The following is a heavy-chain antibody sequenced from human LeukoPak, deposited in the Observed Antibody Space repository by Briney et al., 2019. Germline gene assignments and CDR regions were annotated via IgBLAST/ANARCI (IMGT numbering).Heavy chain of an antibody. V-gene: IGHV4-59*01. CDR2: IYYNGIT. J-gene: IGHJ4*02. CDR1: DDSISRYY. Sequence: PSETLSLSCTVSDDSISRYYWRWIRQPPGQGLEWMGYIYYNGITSYSPALKSRVTISIDTSKNQFTLKLSSLTAADTAVYFCARAFPSDTRNYGGQGTLSPSPQ. CDR3: ARAFPSDTRNY.